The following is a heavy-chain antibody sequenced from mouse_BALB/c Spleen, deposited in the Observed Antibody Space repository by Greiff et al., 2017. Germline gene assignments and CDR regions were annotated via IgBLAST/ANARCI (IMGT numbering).Heavy chain of an antibody. J-gene: IGHJ4*01. CDR1: GFYIKDYY. Sequence: VQLQQSGAELVRPGALVKLSCKASGFYIKDYYMHWVKQRPEQGLEWIGWIDPENGNTRYDPKFQGKASITADTSSNTAYLQLSSLTSEDTAVYYCARDGRYDDGYAMDYWGQGTSVTVSS. CDR3: ARDGRYDDGYAMDY. CDR2: IDPENGNT. V-gene: IGHV14-1*02. D-gene: IGHD2-14*01.